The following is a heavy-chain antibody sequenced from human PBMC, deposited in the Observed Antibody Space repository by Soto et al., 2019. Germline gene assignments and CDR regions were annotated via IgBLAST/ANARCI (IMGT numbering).Heavy chain of an antibody. CDR3: ARDIGDNCFDY. CDR1: GGTFSSYT. CDR2: IIPILGIA. Sequence: QVQLVQSGAEVKKPGSSVKVSCKASGGTFSSYTISWVRQAPGQGLEWMGRIIPILGIANYAQKFQGRVTITADKSTSTAFMELSSLRSEDTAVYYCARDIGDNCFDYWDQGTLVTVSS. J-gene: IGHJ4*02. V-gene: IGHV1-69*08. D-gene: IGHD1-20*01.